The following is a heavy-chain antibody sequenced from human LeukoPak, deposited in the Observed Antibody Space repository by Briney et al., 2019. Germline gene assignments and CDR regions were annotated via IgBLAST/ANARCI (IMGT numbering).Heavy chain of an antibody. CDR1: GFTFSSYA. V-gene: IGHV3-30-3*01. Sequence: PGRSLRLSCAAAGFTFSSYAMHWVRQAPGKGLEWVAVISYDGSNKYYADSVKGRFTISRDNAKNSLYLQMNSLRAEDTAVYYCARDPDGVGMDVWGQGTTVTVSS. CDR3: ARDPDGVGMDV. D-gene: IGHD2-8*01. J-gene: IGHJ6*02. CDR2: ISYDGSNK.